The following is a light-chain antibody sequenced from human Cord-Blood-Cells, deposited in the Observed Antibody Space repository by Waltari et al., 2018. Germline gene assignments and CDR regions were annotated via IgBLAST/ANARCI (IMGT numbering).Light chain of an antibody. CDR2: DVS. CDR1: SSDVGGSTY. Sequence: QSALTPPASVSGSPGQSITISCTGTSSDVGGSTYVSWYQQHPGKAPKLMIYDVSNRPSGVSNRFSGSKSGNTASLTISGLQAEDEADYYCSSYTSSSTWVFGGGTKLTVL. J-gene: IGLJ3*02. V-gene: IGLV2-14*03. CDR3: SSYTSSSTWV.